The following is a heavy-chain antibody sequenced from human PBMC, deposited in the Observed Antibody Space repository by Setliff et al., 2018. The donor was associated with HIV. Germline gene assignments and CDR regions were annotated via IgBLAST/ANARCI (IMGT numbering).Heavy chain of an antibody. CDR1: EFTFSNYA. CDR3: AKMAGRDGYDDAVDN. D-gene: IGHD5-12*01. Sequence: GGSLRLSCVASEFTFSNYAMTWVRQAPGKGLEWVAFIRCDGSNEYYADSVKGRFTISRDNSKNTLYLQMNSLRAEDTALYYCAKMAGRDGYDDAVDNWGQGTMVTVSS. J-gene: IGHJ3*02. CDR2: IRCDGSNE. V-gene: IGHV3-30*02.